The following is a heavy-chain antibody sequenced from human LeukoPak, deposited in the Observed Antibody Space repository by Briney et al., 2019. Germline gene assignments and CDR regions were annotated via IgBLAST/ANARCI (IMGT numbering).Heavy chain of an antibody. CDR2: IKQDGSEK. V-gene: IGHV3-7*01. CDR1: GFTFSSYW. J-gene: IGHJ6*04. CDR3: ARDDQEWLLYPIDV. Sequence: PGGSLRLSCAASGFTFSSYWMSWVRQAPGKGLEWVANIKQDGSEKYYVYSVKGRFTISRDNAKKSLYLQMNSLRAEDTAMYYCARDDQEWLLYPIDVWGKGTTVTVSS. D-gene: IGHD3-3*01.